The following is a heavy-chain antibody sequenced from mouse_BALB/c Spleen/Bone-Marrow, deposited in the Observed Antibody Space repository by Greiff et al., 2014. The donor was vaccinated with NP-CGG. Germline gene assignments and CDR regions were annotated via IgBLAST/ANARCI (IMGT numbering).Heavy chain of an antibody. J-gene: IGHJ4*01. CDR3: ARGYGSSSYDTDY. V-gene: IGHV1-63*02. CDR1: GYTFTNYW. CDR2: IYPGGGYT. Sequence: VQVVESGAELVGPGTSVKMSCKAAGYTFTNYWIGWVKQRPGHGLEWIGDIYPGGGYTNYNEKFKGKATLTADTSSSTAYMQLSSLTSEDSAIYYCARGYGSSSYDTDYWGQGTSVTVSS. D-gene: IGHD1-1*01.